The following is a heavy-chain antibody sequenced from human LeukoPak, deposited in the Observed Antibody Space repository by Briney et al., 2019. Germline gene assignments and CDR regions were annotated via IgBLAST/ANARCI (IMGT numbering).Heavy chain of an antibody. CDR3: ARIFMATALDY. Sequence: PSETLSLTCGVYGGSLSFYYWSWIRQSPGKGLEWIAEISQNGDSNYNPSLKSRVTISLDTSKNQLSLKLNSVTAADTAVYYCARIFMATALDYWGQGTLVTVSS. CDR2: ISQNGDS. J-gene: IGHJ4*02. V-gene: IGHV4-34*01. D-gene: IGHD5-12*01. CDR1: GGSLSFYY.